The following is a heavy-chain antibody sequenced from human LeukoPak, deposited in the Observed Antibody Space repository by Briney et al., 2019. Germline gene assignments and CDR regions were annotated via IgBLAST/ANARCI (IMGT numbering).Heavy chain of an antibody. V-gene: IGHV1-18*01. D-gene: IGHD3-9*01. Sequence: ASVKVSCKASGGTFSSYAISWVRQAPGQGLEWMGWISAYNGNTNYAQKLQGRVTMTTDTSTSTAYMELRSLRSDDTAVYYCARMSLRYFDTYFDYWGQGTLVTVSS. CDR3: ARMSLRYFDTYFDY. J-gene: IGHJ4*02. CDR2: ISAYNGNT. CDR1: GGTFSSYA.